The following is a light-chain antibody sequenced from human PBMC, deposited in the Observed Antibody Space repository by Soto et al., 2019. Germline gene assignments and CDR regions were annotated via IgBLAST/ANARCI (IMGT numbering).Light chain of an antibody. Sequence: IQLTQSPSSLSASVGDRVTITCRTSQGISSYLAWYQQKPGKAPKLLIYAASTLQSGVPSRFSGSGSGTDFTLTISSLQPEDFATYYCQKLNSYPPVTFGGGTKVEIK. CDR2: AAS. CDR3: QKLNSYPPVT. V-gene: IGKV1-9*01. J-gene: IGKJ4*01. CDR1: QGISSY.